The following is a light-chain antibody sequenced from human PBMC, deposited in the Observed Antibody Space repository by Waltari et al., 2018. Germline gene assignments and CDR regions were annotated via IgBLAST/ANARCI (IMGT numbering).Light chain of an antibody. J-gene: IGKJ2*01. CDR3: MQGLQTPYT. CDR2: LVS. Sequence: DIEMTQSPLSLPVTPGEPASISCRASQSLLYGNGFNYVDWYLQKPGQSPQLLIYLVSIRASGVSDRFSGSGSGTDFTLKISRVEAGDVGLYYCMQGLQTPYTFGRGTKLEIK. CDR1: QSLLYGNGFNY. V-gene: IGKV2-28*01.